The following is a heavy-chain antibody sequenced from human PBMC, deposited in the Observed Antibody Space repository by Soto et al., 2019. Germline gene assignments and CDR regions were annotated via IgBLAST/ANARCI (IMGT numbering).Heavy chain of an antibody. CDR1: GFTFSRYS. CDR2: ISSSSSYI. Sequence: EVQLVESGGGLVKPGGSLRLSCAASGFTFSRYSMNWVRQAPGKGLEWVSSISSSSSYIYYADSVKGRFTISRDNAKNSLYLQMNSLRAEDTAVYYCAREYYDSSSYYPRGWFDPWGQGTLVTVSS. D-gene: IGHD3-22*01. CDR3: AREYYDSSSYYPRGWFDP. V-gene: IGHV3-21*01. J-gene: IGHJ5*02.